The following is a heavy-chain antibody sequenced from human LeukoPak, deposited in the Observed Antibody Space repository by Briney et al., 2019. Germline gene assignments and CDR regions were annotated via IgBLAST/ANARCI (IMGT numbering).Heavy chain of an antibody. J-gene: IGHJ6*02. CDR3: ARAKQLVLYYYYYGMDV. Sequence: SETLSLTCAVYGGSFSGYYWSWIRQPPGKGLEWIGEINHSGSTNYNQSLKSRVTISVDTSKTQFSLKLSSVTAADTAVYYCARAKQLVLYYYYYGMDVWGQGTTVTVSS. CDR2: INHSGST. V-gene: IGHV4-34*01. CDR1: GGSFSGYY. D-gene: IGHD6-13*01.